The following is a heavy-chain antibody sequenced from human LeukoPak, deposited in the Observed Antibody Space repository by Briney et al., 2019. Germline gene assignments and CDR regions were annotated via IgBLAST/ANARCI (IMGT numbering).Heavy chain of an antibody. Sequence: GGSLRLSCAASGFTFSSDAMSWVRQAPGKGLEWVSAISGSGGSTYYADSVKGRFTISRDNSKNTLYLQMNSLRAEDTAVYYCARGTSTVTTEGAFDIWGQGTMVTVSS. V-gene: IGHV3-23*01. CDR1: GFTFSSDA. J-gene: IGHJ3*02. D-gene: IGHD4-17*01. CDR3: ARGTSTVTTEGAFDI. CDR2: ISGSGGST.